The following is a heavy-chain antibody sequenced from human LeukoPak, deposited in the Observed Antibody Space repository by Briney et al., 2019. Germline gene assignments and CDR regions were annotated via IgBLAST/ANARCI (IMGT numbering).Heavy chain of an antibody. CDR3: AGETSTSDFNALDV. CDR2: IHNNGAI. D-gene: IGHD2-2*01. V-gene: IGHV3-69-1*01. Sequence: GGSLRLSCVASGFNFRDHEMNWVRQAPGKGLEWVSKIHNNGAISYANSVKGRFIISRDNARSSLYLQMNNLRAEDTALYFCAGETSTSDFNALDVWGQGTVVPVS. J-gene: IGHJ3*01. CDR1: GFNFRDHE.